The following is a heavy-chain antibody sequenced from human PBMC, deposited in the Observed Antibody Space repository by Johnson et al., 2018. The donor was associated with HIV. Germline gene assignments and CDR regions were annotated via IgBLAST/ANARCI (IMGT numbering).Heavy chain of an antibody. D-gene: IGHD3-10*01. J-gene: IGHJ3*02. Sequence: VQLVESGGGLVKPGVSLRLSCAASGFTFSNAWMSWVRQAPGKGLEWVGRIKSKSDGGTTDSAAPVKGRFTISRDDSKNTLYLQMNSLKTEDTAVYYCTAGISGCGGITFDIGGQGTMVTVSS. CDR3: TAGISGCGGITFDI. CDR1: GFTFSNAW. V-gene: IGHV3-15*01. CDR2: IKSKSDGGTT.